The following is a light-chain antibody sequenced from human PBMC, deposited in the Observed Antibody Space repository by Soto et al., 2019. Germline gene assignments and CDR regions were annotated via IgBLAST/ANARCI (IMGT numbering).Light chain of an antibody. V-gene: IGKV3-20*01. Sequence: ETVMTQSPGTLSVSLGERATLSCRASQSVSIHLAWYQQKPGQAPRLLIYDTSTRATGVPGRFSGSGSGTEFTLTISRLEPEDFVVYCCQHFGTSPPYTFGQGTKLEI. CDR3: QHFGTSPPYT. CDR1: QSVSIH. CDR2: DTS. J-gene: IGKJ2*01.